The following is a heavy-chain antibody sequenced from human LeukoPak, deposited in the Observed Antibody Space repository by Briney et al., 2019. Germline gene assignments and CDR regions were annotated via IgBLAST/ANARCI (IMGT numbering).Heavy chain of an antibody. CDR1: GFTFSSYA. Sequence: GGSLRLSCAASGFTFSSYAMHWVRQAPGKGLEYVSAISSNGGSTYYANSVKGRFTISRDNSKNTLYLQMGSLRAEDMAVYYCASKGFQQLPPYYFDYWGQGTLVTVSS. D-gene: IGHD6-13*01. CDR3: ASKGFQQLPPYYFDY. V-gene: IGHV3-64*01. CDR2: ISSNGGST. J-gene: IGHJ4*02.